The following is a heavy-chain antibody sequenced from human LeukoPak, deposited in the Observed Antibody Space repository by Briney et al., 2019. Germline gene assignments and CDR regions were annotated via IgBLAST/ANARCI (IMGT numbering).Heavy chain of an antibody. CDR1: GGSISSSSYY. D-gene: IGHD6-6*01. V-gene: IGHV4-39*01. Sequence: SETLSLTCTVSGGSISSSSYYWGWIRQPPGKGLEWIGSIDYSGSTYYNPSIKSRVTISVDTSKNQFSLKLSSVTAADTAVYYCARLEYSSSFQPSYYYYYYMDVWGKGTTVTVSS. J-gene: IGHJ6*03. CDR3: ARLEYSSSFQPSYYYYYYMDV. CDR2: IDYSGST.